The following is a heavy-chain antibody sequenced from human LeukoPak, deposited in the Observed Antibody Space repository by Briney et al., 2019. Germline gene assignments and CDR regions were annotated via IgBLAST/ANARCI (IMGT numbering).Heavy chain of an antibody. D-gene: IGHD3-22*01. CDR3: ARPSTYYYDSSGHGAFDI. CDR1: GGSLTNYDYH. V-gene: IGHV4-61*02. J-gene: IGHJ3*02. Sequence: SETLSLTCSVSGGSLTNYDYHWGWIRQPPGKGLEWIGRIYASGSTNYNPSLKSRVTISADTSKNQFSLKLSSVTAADTAVYYCARPSTYYYDSSGHGAFDIWGQGTMVTVSS. CDR2: IYASGST.